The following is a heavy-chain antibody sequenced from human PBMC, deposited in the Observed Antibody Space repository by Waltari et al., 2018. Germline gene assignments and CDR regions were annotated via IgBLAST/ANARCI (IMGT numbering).Heavy chain of an antibody. CDR3: ATSPLRFLEWVNWFDP. CDR1: GYTFPHSY. J-gene: IGHJ5*02. V-gene: IGHV1-69-2*01. D-gene: IGHD3-3*01. CDR2: VDPEDGET. Sequence: EVQLVQSGAEVKTPGATVKISCKASGYTFPHSYMPWVQQAPGKGLEWMGSVDPEDGETIYAEKFQGRVTITADTSTDTAYMELTSLRSEDTAVYCCATSPLRFLEWVNWFDPWGQGTLVTVSS.